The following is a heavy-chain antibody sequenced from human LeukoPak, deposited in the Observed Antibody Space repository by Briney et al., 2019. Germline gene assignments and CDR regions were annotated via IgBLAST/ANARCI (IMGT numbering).Heavy chain of an antibody. CDR3: AREARYYYDSSGFNWFDP. CDR1: GASISSYY. V-gene: IGHV4-59*01. J-gene: IGHJ5*02. D-gene: IGHD3-22*01. Sequence: SETLSLTCTVSGASISSYYWSWIRQPPGKGLEWIGYIYYSGSTNYNPSLKSRVTISVDTSKNQFSLKLSSVTAADTAVYYCAREARYYYDSSGFNWFDPWGQGTLVTVSS. CDR2: IYYSGST.